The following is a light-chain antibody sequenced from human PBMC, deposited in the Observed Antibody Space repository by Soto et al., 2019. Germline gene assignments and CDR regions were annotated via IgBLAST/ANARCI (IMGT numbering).Light chain of an antibody. CDR2: DAS. V-gene: IGKV3-15*01. J-gene: IGKJ4*01. CDR1: QSLRSK. Sequence: EIVMTQSPATLSVSPGDGATLSCRASQSLRSKLAWYQHKPGQSPRLLIYDASTRATGIPARFSGSGSGTEFTLTISSLQSEDFAISFCQQYFDWPFITFGGGTKVEIK. CDR3: QQYFDWPFIT.